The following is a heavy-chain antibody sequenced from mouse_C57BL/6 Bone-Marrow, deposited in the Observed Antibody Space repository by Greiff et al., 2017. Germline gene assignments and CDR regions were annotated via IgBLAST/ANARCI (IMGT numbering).Heavy chain of an antibody. CDR3: AREANYGSTYYAMDY. J-gene: IGHJ4*01. CDR1: GFTFSDYY. D-gene: IGHD1-1*01. Sequence: EVKVEESGGGLVQPGGSLKLSCAASGFTFSDYYMYWVRQTPEKRLEWVAYISNGGGSTYYPDTVKGRFTISRDNAKNTLYLQMSRLKSEDTAMYYCAREANYGSTYYAMDYWGQGTSVTVSS. V-gene: IGHV5-12*01. CDR2: ISNGGGST.